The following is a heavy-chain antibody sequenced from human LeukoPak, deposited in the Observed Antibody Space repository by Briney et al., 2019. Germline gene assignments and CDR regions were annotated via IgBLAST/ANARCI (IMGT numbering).Heavy chain of an antibody. Sequence: PSQTLSLTCTVSGGSISGGDYYWSWIRQHPGKGLEWIGYSYYSGTTYYNPSLKSRVTISVDTSKNQFSLKLSSVTAADTAVYYCARGVVGRKGGFDPWGQGTLVTVSS. CDR3: ARGVVGRKGGFDP. V-gene: IGHV4-31*03. D-gene: IGHD1-26*01. J-gene: IGHJ5*02. CDR2: SYYSGTT. CDR1: GGSISGGDYY.